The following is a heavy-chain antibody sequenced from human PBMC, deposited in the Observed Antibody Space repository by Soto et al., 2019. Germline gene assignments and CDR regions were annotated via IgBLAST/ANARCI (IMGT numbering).Heavy chain of an antibody. CDR3: AKTDGYEVEY. J-gene: IGHJ4*02. CDR1: GYIFVSYW. CDR2: IYPGDSDT. V-gene: IGHV5-51*01. Sequence: GESLKISCKGSGYIFVSYWIAWVRQMPGKGLEWMGCIYPGDSDTTYSPSIQGQVTISADKSSTTVYLQWNTLKASDTAMYYCAKTDGYEVEYWGQGTQVTVSS. D-gene: IGHD5-18*01.